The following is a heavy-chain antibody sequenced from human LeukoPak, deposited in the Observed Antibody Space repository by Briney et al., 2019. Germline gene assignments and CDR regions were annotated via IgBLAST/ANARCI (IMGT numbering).Heavy chain of an antibody. J-gene: IGHJ4*02. CDR2: ISYDGSNK. CDR1: GFTFSSYA. V-gene: IGHV3-30-3*01. CDR3: ARDLSQGRYGDYVG. Sequence: GGSLRLSCAASGFTFSSYAMHWVRQAPGKGLEWVAVISYDGSNKYYADSVKGRFTISRDNSKNTLYLQMNSLRAEDTAVYYCARDLSQGRYGDYVGWGQGTLVTVSS. D-gene: IGHD4-17*01.